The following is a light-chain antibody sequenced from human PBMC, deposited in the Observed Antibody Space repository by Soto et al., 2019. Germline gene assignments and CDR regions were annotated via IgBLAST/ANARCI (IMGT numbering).Light chain of an antibody. V-gene: IGKV1-5*03. CDR2: KAS. CDR3: QQYNDNWT. CDR1: QSISSW. Sequence: DIQMTQSPSTLSASVGDRVTITCRASQSISSWLAWYQQKPGKAPKLLIYKASTLQSGVPSRFSGSGSGTEFTLDISSLQPDDFATYYCQQYNDNWTFGQGTKVEIK. J-gene: IGKJ1*01.